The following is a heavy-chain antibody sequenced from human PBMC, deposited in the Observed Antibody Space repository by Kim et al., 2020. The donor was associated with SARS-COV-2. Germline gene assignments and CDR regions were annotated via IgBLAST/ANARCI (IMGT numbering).Heavy chain of an antibody. J-gene: IGHJ6*02. V-gene: IGHV3-7*03. CDR3: AREGV. CDR2: IKQDGSEK. CDR1: GFTFSNFW. Sequence: GGSLRLSCAASGFTFSNFWMSWVRQAPGKGLEWVANIKQDGSEKYYVDSVKGRFTISRDNAKNSLYLQMNSLRDEDTAVYYCAREGVWGQGTTVTVSS.